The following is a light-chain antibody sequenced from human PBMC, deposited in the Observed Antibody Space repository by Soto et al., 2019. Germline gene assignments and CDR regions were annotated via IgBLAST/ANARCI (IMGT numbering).Light chain of an antibody. J-gene: IGKJ2*01. CDR1: QNIDSY. CDR3: QQSYTTPYT. Sequence: DIQITQSPSSLSVSLGDRVTITCRASQNIDSYLNWYQQKPGKAPKLLIYAASSLQSGVPSGFSGSGSGTDFTLTISSLQPEDFATYYCQQSYTTPYTFGQGTKLEIK. V-gene: IGKV1-39*01. CDR2: AAS.